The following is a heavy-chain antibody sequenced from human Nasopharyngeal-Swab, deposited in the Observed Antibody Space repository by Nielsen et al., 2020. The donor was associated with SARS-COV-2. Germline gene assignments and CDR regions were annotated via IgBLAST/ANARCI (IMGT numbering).Heavy chain of an antibody. CDR2: INDYEDRL. Sequence: EGSLRLSWSASGFTFSIHAMHWVRQAPGKGLEYVSTINDYEDRLYYADSVKGRFTISRDNSKNTLYLQMSSLRPEDTAVYWCVKDLRGRYGFESWGQGTMVTVSS. V-gene: IGHV3-64D*06. J-gene: IGHJ3*02. D-gene: IGHD3-16*01. CDR3: VKDLRGRYGFES. CDR1: GFTFSIHA.